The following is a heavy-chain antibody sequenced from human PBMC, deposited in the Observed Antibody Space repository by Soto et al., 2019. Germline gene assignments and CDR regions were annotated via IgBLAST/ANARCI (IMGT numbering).Heavy chain of an antibody. V-gene: IGHV1-46*01. CDR3: ARDARSGLEY. J-gene: IGHJ4*02. Sequence: QVQLVQSGAEVKKPGASVKVSCKASGYTFTSYYIHWVRQAPGQGLEWMGIINPSGGDTFYPQKFQGSVTMTRDTSTSTVYMELSSLRSDDTSVYYCARDARSGLEYWGQGTLVTVSS. D-gene: IGHD3-3*01. CDR1: GYTFTSYY. CDR2: INPSGGDT.